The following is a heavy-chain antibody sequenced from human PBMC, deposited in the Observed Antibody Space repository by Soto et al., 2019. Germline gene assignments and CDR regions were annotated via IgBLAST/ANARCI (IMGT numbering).Heavy chain of an antibody. J-gene: IGHJ3*02. CDR2: IYPGDSDT. Sequence: GESLKISCKGSGYSFTSYWIGWVRQMPGKGLEWMGIIYPGDSDTRYSPSFQGQVTISADKSISTAYLQWSSLKASDTAMYYCASPSQWLVLTDAFDIWGQGTMVTVSS. CDR3: ASPSQWLVLTDAFDI. V-gene: IGHV5-51*01. D-gene: IGHD6-19*01. CDR1: GYSFTSYW.